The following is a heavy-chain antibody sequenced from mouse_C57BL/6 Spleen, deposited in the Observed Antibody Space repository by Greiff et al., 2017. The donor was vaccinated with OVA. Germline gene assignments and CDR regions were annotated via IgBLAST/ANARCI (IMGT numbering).Heavy chain of an antibody. J-gene: IGHJ4*01. D-gene: IGHD1-1*01. CDR1: GFSLTSYG. CDR2: IWSGGST. CDR3: ARYGSSYDDYAMDY. Sequence: VKLMESGPGLVQPSQSLSITCTVSGFSLTSYGVHWVRQSPGKGLEWLGVIWSGGSTDYNAAFISRLSISKDNSTSQVFFKMNSLQADDTAIYYCARYGSSYDDYAMDYWGQGTSVTVSS. V-gene: IGHV2-2*01.